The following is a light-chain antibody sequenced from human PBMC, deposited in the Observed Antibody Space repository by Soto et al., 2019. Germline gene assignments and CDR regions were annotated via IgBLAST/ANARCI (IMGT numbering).Light chain of an antibody. CDR3: QQYNNWPLT. CDR1: LSVSSD. Sequence: EIVMTQSPATLSLSPGERATLSCRASLSVSSDLAWYRQKPGQAPRLLIYRAFTRDTGIPARFSGSGFGTDFTLTISSLQSEDFAVYSCQQYNNWPLTFGGGTKVEIK. CDR2: RAF. V-gene: IGKV3-15*01. J-gene: IGKJ4*01.